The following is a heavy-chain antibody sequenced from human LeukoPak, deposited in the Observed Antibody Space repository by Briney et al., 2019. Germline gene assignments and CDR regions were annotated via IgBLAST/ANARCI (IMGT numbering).Heavy chain of an antibody. CDR3: ARPRPGWSSVMPYFDY. V-gene: IGHV3-11*01. J-gene: IGHJ4*02. D-gene: IGHD3-16*01. CDR1: GFTFSDYY. Sequence: GGSLRLSCAASGFTFSDYYMSCNRQAPGKGLEWVSYISSSGSTIYYADSVKGRFTISRDNAKSSLYLQMNSLRAEDTAVYYCARPRPGWSSVMPYFDYWGQGTLVTVSS. CDR2: ISSSGSTI.